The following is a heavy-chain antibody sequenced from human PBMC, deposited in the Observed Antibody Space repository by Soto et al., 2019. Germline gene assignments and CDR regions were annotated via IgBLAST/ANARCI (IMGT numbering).Heavy chain of an antibody. Sequence: EVQLVESGGGLVQPGGSLRLSCTASGFIVSNTYVNWVRQAPGKGLEWVSVISNRGDTHYADSVRGRLSLSRDISDNTLSLQMHNLRVEDTAVYYCAREPRYCRGGSCSITGDAYDIWGQGTMVTVSS. J-gene: IGHJ3*02. CDR1: GFIVSNTY. CDR3: AREPRYCRGGSCSITGDAYDI. D-gene: IGHD2-15*01. V-gene: IGHV3-66*01. CDR2: ISNRGDT.